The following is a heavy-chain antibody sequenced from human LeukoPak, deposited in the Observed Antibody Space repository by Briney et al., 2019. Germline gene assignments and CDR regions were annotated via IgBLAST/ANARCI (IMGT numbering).Heavy chain of an antibody. Sequence: PSETLSLTCAVSGVSFDDYYWSWVRQTPGKGLEWIGEINHSGYTNDSPSLKSRVTLSINTSRKQFSLNLRSVTVADTGIYYCTRMTAGHDYWGQGTLVTVSS. V-gene: IGHV4-34*01. D-gene: IGHD2-21*02. CDR3: TRMTAGHDY. J-gene: IGHJ4*02. CDR2: INHSGYT. CDR1: GVSFDDYY.